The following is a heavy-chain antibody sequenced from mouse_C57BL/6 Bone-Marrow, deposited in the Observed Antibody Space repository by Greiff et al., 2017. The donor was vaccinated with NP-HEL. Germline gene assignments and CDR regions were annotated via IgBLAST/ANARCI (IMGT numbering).Heavy chain of an antibody. Sequence: QVQLQQPGVELVRPGSSVKLSCKTSGYTFTTYWLDWPRQRPGQGLEWIGNIFPSDGYTHYNQKFKDKATLTVDKSSSTAYIPLTSLTSEDSAVYYCARYGIYLSLFDYWGQGTTLTVSS. V-gene: IGHV1-61*01. CDR2: IFPSDGYT. D-gene: IGHD2-1*01. CDR1: GYTFTTYW. J-gene: IGHJ2*01. CDR3: ARYGIYLSLFDY.